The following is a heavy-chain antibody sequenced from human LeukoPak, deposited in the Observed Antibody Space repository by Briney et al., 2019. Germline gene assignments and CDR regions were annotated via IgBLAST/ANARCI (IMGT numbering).Heavy chain of an antibody. CDR3: ATTPGN. Sequence: GESLKISCKGSGNRFSNDWIGWVRQMPGKGLEWMGIIYPGDSTTRYSPSFQGQVTISADKSINTAYLQWSSLKASDTAMYYCATTPGNWGQGTLVTVSS. D-gene: IGHD1-26*01. V-gene: IGHV5-51*01. CDR1: GNRFSNDW. J-gene: IGHJ4*02. CDR2: IYPGDSTT.